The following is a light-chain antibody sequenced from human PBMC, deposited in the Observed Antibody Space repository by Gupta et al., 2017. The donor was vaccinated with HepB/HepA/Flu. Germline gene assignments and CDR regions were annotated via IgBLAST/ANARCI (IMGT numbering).Light chain of an antibody. J-gene: IGLJ3*02. CDR1: SSNIGINY. Sequence: QSVLTQPPSVSAAPGQKVTISCSGSSSNIGINYVSWYQQVPGTAPKLLIYENSKRPSGIPDRFSGSRSGTSATLGITGLQTGDEAYYYCGTWDSSLGGGVFGGGTKLTVL. CDR3: GTWDSSLGGGV. CDR2: ENS. V-gene: IGLV1-51*02.